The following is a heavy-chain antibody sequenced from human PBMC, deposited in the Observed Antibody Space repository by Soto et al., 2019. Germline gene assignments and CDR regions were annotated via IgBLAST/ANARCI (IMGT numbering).Heavy chain of an antibody. CDR1: GLPFSSYG. CDR3: ARDLDPTYYYGMDV. Sequence: QVQLVQSGGGVVQPGTSLRLSCAASGLPFSSYGMHWVRQAPGKGLEWVAVIWYDGSNKYYADSVKGRFTISRDNSKNTLYLQMNSLRAEDTAVYYCARDLDPTYYYGMDVWGQGTTVTVSS. J-gene: IGHJ6*02. V-gene: IGHV3-33*08. CDR2: IWYDGSNK.